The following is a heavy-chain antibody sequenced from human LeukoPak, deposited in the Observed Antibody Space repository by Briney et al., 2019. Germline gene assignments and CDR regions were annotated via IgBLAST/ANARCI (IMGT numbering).Heavy chain of an antibody. Sequence: SVKVSCKASGGTFSSYAISWVRQAPGQGLEWMGGIIPIFGTANYAQKFQGGVTITTDESTSTAYMELSSLRSEDTAVYYCAREGKGYYDSSGYLDYWGQGTLVTVSS. J-gene: IGHJ4*02. D-gene: IGHD3-22*01. CDR3: AREGKGYYDSSGYLDY. CDR2: IIPIFGTA. CDR1: GGTFSSYA. V-gene: IGHV1-69*05.